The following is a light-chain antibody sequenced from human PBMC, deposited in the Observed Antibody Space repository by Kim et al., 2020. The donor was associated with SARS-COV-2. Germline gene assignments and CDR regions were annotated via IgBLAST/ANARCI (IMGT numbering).Light chain of an antibody. V-gene: IGLV3-21*04. CDR2: YDS. CDR1: NIGSKS. CDR3: QVWDSSSVQGV. J-gene: IGLJ2*01. Sequence: APGETARITWGGNNIGSKSVRWYQQKPGQAPVLVIYYDSDRPSGIPERFSGSNSGNTATLTISRVEAGDEADYYCQVWDSSSVQGVFGGGTQLTVL.